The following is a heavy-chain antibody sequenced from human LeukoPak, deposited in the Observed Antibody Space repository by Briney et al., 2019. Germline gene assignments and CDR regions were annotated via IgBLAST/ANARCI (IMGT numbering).Heavy chain of an antibody. D-gene: IGHD2-2*01. Sequence: GASVKVSCKASGYTFTSYGISWVRQAPGQGLEWMGWISAYNGNTNYAQKLQGRVTMTTDTSTSTAYMELRSLRSDDTAVYYCARDRAYCSSTSCYAGIGLGDYWGQGTLVTVSS. CDR1: GYTFTSYG. V-gene: IGHV1-18*01. J-gene: IGHJ4*02. CDR2: ISAYNGNT. CDR3: ARDRAYCSSTSCYAGIGLGDY.